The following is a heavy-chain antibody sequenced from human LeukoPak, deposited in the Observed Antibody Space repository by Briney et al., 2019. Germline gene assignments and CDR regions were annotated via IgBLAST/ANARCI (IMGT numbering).Heavy chain of an antibody. V-gene: IGHV1-69*01. CDR1: GGTFSSYA. CDR3: ARGIAAAGMRSYFDY. D-gene: IGHD6-13*01. Sequence: SVRVSCKASGGTFSSYAISWVRQAPGQGLEWMGGIIPIFGTANYAQKFQGRVTNTADESTSTAYMELSSLRSEDTAVYYCARGIAAAGMRSYFDYWGQGTLVTVSS. CDR2: IIPIFGTA. J-gene: IGHJ4*02.